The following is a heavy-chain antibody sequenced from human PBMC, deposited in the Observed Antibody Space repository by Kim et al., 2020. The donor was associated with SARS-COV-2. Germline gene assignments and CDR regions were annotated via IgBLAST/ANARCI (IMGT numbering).Heavy chain of an antibody. CDR3: ARDLRDDSSGFFDY. V-gene: IGHV3-30*07. D-gene: IGHD3-22*01. J-gene: IGHJ4*02. Sequence: AESGKGRFTISRAKSKNTLYLQMNSLRAEDTAVYYCARDLRDDSSGFFDYWGQGTLVTVSS.